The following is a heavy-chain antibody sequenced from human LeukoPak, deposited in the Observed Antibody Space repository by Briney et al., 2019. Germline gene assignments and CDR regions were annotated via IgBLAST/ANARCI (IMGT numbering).Heavy chain of an antibody. CDR2: MDRHTDI. CDR3: VGDPTTNRFQYFHY. D-gene: IGHD1-14*01. J-gene: IGHJ4*02. V-gene: IGHV3-69-1*01. CDR1: GFTFSNFA. Sequence: GGSLRLSCTASGFTFSNFAINWVRQAPGKGLEWVSCMDRHTDIYYADSVKGRFTISRDNAKNSVYLQMNSLTVEDTAVYYCVGDPTTNRFQYFHYWGQGALVTVST.